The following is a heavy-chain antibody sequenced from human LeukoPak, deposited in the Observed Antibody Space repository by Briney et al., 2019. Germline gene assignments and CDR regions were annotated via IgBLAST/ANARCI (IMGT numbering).Heavy chain of an antibody. CDR2: INPSGGST. CDR3: TTLNVLRFLRWPGEFYYYMDV. J-gene: IGHJ6*03. V-gene: IGHV1-46*01. CDR1: GYTFTSYY. Sequence: GASVKVSCKASGYTFTSYYMHWVRQAPGQGLEWMGIINPSGGSTSYAQKFQGRVTMTEDTSTDTAYMELSSLTSEDTAIYYCTTLNVLRFLRWPGEFYYYMDVWGKGTTVTVSS. D-gene: IGHD3-3*01.